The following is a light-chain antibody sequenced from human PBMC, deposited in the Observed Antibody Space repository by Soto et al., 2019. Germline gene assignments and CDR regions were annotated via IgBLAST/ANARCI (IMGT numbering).Light chain of an antibody. J-gene: IGKJ5*01. V-gene: IGKV3-20*01. CDR2: AAS. CDR1: QSVSKNY. CDR3: SPYGRLHH. Sequence: ILVTPSEGTVSLSRGYGSSADRWASQSVSKNYLAWYKQKPGQAPRILIYAASSRAAGIPDRFSGSGSGTEFHTTICRLEHDAFEVYYRSPYGRLHHFAEGTR.